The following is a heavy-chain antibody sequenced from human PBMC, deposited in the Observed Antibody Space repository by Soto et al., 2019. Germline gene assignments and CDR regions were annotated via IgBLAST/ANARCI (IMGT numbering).Heavy chain of an antibody. CDR3: ARVWERTVTTRNYFYGMDV. D-gene: IGHD4-17*01. J-gene: IGHJ6*02. V-gene: IGHV3-23*01. CDR1: GFTFSSYA. Sequence: EVQLLESGGGLVQPGGSLRLSCAASGFTFSSYAMSWVRQVPGKGLEWVSTISGSGGSTYLADSVKGRFTISRDNSKNTLDLQMNSLRAEDTAVYSCARVWERTVTTRNYFYGMDVWGQGTTVTVSS. CDR2: ISGSGGST.